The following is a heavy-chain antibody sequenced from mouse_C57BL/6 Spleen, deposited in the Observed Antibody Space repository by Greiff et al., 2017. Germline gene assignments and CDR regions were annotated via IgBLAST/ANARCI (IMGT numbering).Heavy chain of an antibody. V-gene: IGHV1-22*01. CDR1: GYTFTDYN. CDR3: AREGDYDAYWYFDV. J-gene: IGHJ1*03. D-gene: IGHD2-4*01. Sequence: VQLKESGPELVKPGASVKMSCKASGYTFTDYNMHWVKQSHGKSLEWIGYINPNNGGTSYNQKFKGKATLTVNKSSSTAYMELRSLTSEDSAVYYCAREGDYDAYWYFDVWGTGTTVTVSS. CDR2: INPNNGGT.